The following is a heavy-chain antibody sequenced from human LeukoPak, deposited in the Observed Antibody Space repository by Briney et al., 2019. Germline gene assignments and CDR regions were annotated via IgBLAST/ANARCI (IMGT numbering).Heavy chain of an antibody. CDR1: GGSISSYY. V-gene: IGHV4-59*01. D-gene: IGHD3-10*01. Sequence: SETLSLTCSVSGGSISSYYWNWIRQPPGKGLEWIGSISCSGSTNYNPSLESRVTISVDTSKNQISLKLSSVTAADTAIYYCARAPERWYSYGSYTYHHMDVWGRGTTVTVSS. CDR3: ARAPERWYSYGSYTYHHMDV. CDR2: ISCSGST. J-gene: IGHJ6*03.